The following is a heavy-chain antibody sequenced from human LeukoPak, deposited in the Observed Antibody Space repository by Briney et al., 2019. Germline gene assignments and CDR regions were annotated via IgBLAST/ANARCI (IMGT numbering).Heavy chain of an antibody. J-gene: IGHJ4*02. Sequence: AASVKVSCKASGGTFSSYAISWVRQAPGQGLEWMGGIIPILGIANYAQKFQGRVTITADKSTSTAYMELSSLRSEDTAVYYCARGRKLVVTSPFDYWGQGTLVTVSS. V-gene: IGHV1-69*04. CDR3: ARGRKLVVTSPFDY. D-gene: IGHD4-23*01. CDR1: GGTFSSYA. CDR2: IIPILGIA.